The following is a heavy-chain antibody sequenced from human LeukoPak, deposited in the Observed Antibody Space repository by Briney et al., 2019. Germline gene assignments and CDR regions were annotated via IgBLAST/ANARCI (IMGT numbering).Heavy chain of an antibody. V-gene: IGHV4-34*01. CDR1: GGSFSGYY. CDR2: INHSGST. Sequence: SETLSLTCAVYGGSFSGYYWSWIRQPPGKGLEWIGEINHSGSTYYNPSLKSRVTISVDTSKNQFSLKLSSVTAADTAVYYCARETVAANHFDYWGQGTLVTVSS. J-gene: IGHJ4*02. CDR3: ARETVAANHFDY. D-gene: IGHD2-15*01.